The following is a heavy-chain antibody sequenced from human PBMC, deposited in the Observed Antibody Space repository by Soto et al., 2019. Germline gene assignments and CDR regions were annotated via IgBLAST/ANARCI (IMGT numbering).Heavy chain of an antibody. V-gene: IGHV1-18*01. CDR3: ARGFGYPTGDYYYGMDV. D-gene: IGHD5-12*01. Sequence: ASVKVSCKASGYTFTSYGISWVRQAPGQGLEWMGWISAYNGNTNCAQKLQGRVTMTTDTSTSTAYMELRSLRSDDTAVYYCARGFGYPTGDYYYGMDVWGQGTTVTVSS. J-gene: IGHJ6*02. CDR2: ISAYNGNT. CDR1: GYTFTSYG.